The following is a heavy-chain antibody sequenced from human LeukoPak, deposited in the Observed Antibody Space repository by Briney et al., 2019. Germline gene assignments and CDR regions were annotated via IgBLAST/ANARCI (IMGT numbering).Heavy chain of an antibody. Sequence: GGSLRLSCAASGFTFRGSAMHWVRQASGKGLEWVGRIRSKANNYATTYAASVKGRFTISRDDSKNTAFLQMNSLKTEDTAVYYCTIWFGEPLRDYWGQGTLVTVSS. CDR2: IRSKANNYAT. CDR1: GFTFRGSA. CDR3: TIWFGEPLRDY. D-gene: IGHD3-10*01. J-gene: IGHJ4*02. V-gene: IGHV3-73*01.